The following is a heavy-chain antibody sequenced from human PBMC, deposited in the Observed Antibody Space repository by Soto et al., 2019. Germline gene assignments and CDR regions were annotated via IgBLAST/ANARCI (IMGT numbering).Heavy chain of an antibody. CDR2: IYYSGST. D-gene: IGHD3-16*01. CDR3: ARVMITFGGVTANWFDP. V-gene: IGHV4-31*03. CDR1: GGSISSGGYY. Sequence: PSETLSLTCTVSGGSISSGGYYWSWIRQHPGKGLEGIGYIYYSGSTYYNPSLKSRVTISVDTSKNQFSLKLSSVTAADTAVYYCARVMITFGGVTANWFDPWGQGTLVTVSS. J-gene: IGHJ5*02.